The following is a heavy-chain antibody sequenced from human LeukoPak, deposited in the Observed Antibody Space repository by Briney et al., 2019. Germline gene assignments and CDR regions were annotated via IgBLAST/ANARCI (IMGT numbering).Heavy chain of an antibody. V-gene: IGHV4-59*01. D-gene: IGHD1-14*01. CDR1: GGSISSYY. Sequence: SETLSLTCTVSGGSISSYYWSWIRQPPGKGLEWIGYIYYSGSTNYNPSLKSRVTISVDTSKNQFSLKLSSVTAADTAVYYCAGAPLYKTNWFDPWGQGTLVTVSS. J-gene: IGHJ5*02. CDR2: IYYSGST. CDR3: AGAPLYKTNWFDP.